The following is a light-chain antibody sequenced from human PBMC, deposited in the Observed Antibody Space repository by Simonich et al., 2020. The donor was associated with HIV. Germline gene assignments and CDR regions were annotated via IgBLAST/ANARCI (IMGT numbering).Light chain of an antibody. CDR1: QSVLYSSNNKNY. CDR3: QQYYSTPRT. Sequence: DIVMTQSPDSLAVSLGERATINCKSSQSVLYSSNNKNYLVWYQQKPGQPPKFLIYCGSTRESGVPDRFSGSGSGTDFTLTISSLQAEDVAVYYCQQYYSTPRTFGQGTKVEIK. J-gene: IGKJ1*01. CDR2: CGS. V-gene: IGKV4-1*01.